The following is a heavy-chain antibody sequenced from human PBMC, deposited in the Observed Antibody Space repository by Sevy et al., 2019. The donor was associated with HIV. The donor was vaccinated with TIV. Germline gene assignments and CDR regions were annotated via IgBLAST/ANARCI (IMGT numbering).Heavy chain of an antibody. CDR2: IFNDGKTK. V-gene: IGHV3-30*02. D-gene: IGHD2-15*01. J-gene: IGHJ6*02. CDR1: GFIFSRYG. Sequence: GGSLRLSCKASGFIFSRYGVHWVRQAPGKGLEWVASIFNDGKTKYYGDAVKGRFTISRDDSKNTLYLQMDSLRADDTAVYYCAKGFCSGGSCPRDYYYYGMDVWGQGTTVTVSS. CDR3: AKGFCSGGSCPRDYYYYGMDV.